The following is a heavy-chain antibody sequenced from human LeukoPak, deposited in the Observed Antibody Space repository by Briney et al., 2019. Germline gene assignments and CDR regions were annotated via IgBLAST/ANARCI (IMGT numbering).Heavy chain of an antibody. V-gene: IGHV4-34*01. CDR1: GGSFSGYY. J-gene: IGHJ4*02. D-gene: IGHD1-26*01. CDR2: INHSGST. Sequence: TSETLSLTCAVYGGSFSGYYWSWIRQPPGKGLEWIGEINHSGSTNYNPSLKSRVTISVDTPKNQFSLKLSSVTAADTAVYYCARWGAHFDYWGQGTLVTVSS. CDR3: ARWGAHFDY.